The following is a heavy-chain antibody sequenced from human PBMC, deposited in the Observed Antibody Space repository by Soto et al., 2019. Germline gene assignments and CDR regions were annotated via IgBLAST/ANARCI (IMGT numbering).Heavy chain of an antibody. V-gene: IGHV3-30*18. CDR1: GFTFSSYG. CDR2: ISYDGSNK. Sequence: ESGGGVVQPGRSLRLSCAASGFTFSSYGMHWVRQAPGKGLEWVAVISYDGSNKYYADSVKGRFTISRDNSKNTLYLQMNSLRAEDTAVYYCAKDSWGYCGGDCYIDYWGQGTLVTVSS. J-gene: IGHJ4*02. D-gene: IGHD2-21*02. CDR3: AKDSWGYCGGDCYIDY.